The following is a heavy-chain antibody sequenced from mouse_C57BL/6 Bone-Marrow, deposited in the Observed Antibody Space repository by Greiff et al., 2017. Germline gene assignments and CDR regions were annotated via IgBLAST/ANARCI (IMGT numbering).Heavy chain of an antibody. J-gene: IGHJ4*01. Sequence: EVQVVESGGGLVQPGGSLKLSCAASGFTFSDYYMYWVRQTPEKRLEWVAYISNGGGSTYYPDTVKGRFTISRANAKNTLYLQMSRLKSEDTAMYYCARQTPFYYGYDCYAMDYWGQGTSVTVSS. CDR2: ISNGGGST. CDR3: ARQTPFYYGYDCYAMDY. CDR1: GFTFSDYY. D-gene: IGHD2-2*01. V-gene: IGHV5-12*01.